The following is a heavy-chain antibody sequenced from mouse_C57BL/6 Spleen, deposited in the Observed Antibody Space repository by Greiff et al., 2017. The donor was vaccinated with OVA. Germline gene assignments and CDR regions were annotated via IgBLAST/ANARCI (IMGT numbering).Heavy chain of an antibody. Sequence: EVKLEESGGGLVKPGGSLKLSCAASGFTFSDYGMHWVRQAPEKGLEWVAYISSGSSTIYYADTVKGRFTISRDNAKNTLFLQMTSLRSEDTAMYYCATGGGDYWGQGTTLTVSS. D-gene: IGHD1-1*02. CDR3: ATGGGDY. J-gene: IGHJ2*01. V-gene: IGHV5-17*01. CDR1: GFTFSDYG. CDR2: ISSGSSTI.